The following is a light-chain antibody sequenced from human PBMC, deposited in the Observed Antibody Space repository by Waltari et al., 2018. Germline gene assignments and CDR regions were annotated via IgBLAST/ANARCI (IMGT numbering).Light chain of an antibody. CDR2: ENI. CDR1: RSNIGAGYY. CDR3: SAWDTSLSAVL. J-gene: IGLJ2*01. Sequence: QSVLTQPPSTSGAPGQRITIPCPGTRSNIGAGYYVSWYQQFPGTAPKLLIYENINRPSGVSDRFSGSKSGTSASLTITGLQSEDEADYYCSAWDTSLSAVLFGGGTRLTVL. V-gene: IGLV1-40*01.